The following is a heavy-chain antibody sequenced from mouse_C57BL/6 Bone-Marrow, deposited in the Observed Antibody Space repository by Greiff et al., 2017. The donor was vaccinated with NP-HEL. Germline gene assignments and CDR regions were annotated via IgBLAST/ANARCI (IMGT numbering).Heavy chain of an antibody. V-gene: IGHV1-82*01. CDR1: GYAFSSSW. J-gene: IGHJ4*01. CDR3: ATYYYGSSYSYYYAMDY. CDR2: IYPGDGDT. Sequence: VQLQQSGPELVKPGASVKISCKASGYAFSSSWMNWVKQRPGKGLEWIGRIYPGDGDTNYNGKFKGKATLTADKSSSTAYMQLSSLTSDDSAVYFCATYYYGSSYSYYYAMDYWGQGTSVTVSS. D-gene: IGHD1-1*01.